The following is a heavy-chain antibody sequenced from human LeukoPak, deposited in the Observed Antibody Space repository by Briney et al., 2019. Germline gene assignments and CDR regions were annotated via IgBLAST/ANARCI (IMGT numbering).Heavy chain of an antibody. D-gene: IGHD3-10*01. V-gene: IGHV4-4*02. J-gene: IGHJ5*02. Sequence: SGTLSLTCNVSGASIISTNWWNWVRQPPGKGLEWIGEINHSGSPNYNPSLKSRVTISVDTSKNQVSLKLNSVTAADTAVYYCARGPDSGSYYAWFDPWGQGTLVTVSS. CDR1: GASIISTNW. CDR3: ARGPDSGSYYAWFDP. CDR2: INHSGSP.